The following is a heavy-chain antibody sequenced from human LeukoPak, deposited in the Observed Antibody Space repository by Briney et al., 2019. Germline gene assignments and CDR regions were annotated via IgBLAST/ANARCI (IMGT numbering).Heavy chain of an antibody. J-gene: IGHJ4*02. Sequence: GESLKISCKGFGYTFTSYWIGWVRQMPGKGLEWMGIIYPDDSDTTYSPSFQGQVTITADKSVSTAYLQWSSLKASDTAMYYCARRIAVADKTGVFDYWGQGTLVTVSS. V-gene: IGHV5-51*01. CDR3: ARRIAVADKTGVFDY. D-gene: IGHD6-19*01. CDR2: IYPDDSDT. CDR1: GYTFTSYW.